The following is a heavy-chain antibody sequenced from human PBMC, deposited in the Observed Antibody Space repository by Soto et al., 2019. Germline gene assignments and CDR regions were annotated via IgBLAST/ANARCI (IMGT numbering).Heavy chain of an antibody. V-gene: IGHV6-1*01. CDR3: ATSSGVMTTVVTPEHDAFDI. J-gene: IGHJ3*02. CDR1: GDSVSSNSAA. CDR2: TYYRSKWYN. Sequence: KQSQTLSLTCAISGDSVSSNSAAWNWIRQSPSRGLEWLGRTYYRSKWYNDYAVSVKSRITINPDTSKNQFSLQLNSVTPEDTAVYYCATSSGVMTTVVTPEHDAFDIWGQGTMVTVSS. D-gene: IGHD4-17*01.